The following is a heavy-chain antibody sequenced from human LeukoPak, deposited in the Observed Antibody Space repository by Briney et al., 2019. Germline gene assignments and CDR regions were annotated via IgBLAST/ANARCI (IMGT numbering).Heavy chain of an antibody. J-gene: IGHJ4*02. V-gene: IGHV3-64*01. D-gene: IGHD5-12*01. CDR3: VVSSGYDPSFDY. Sequence: GGSLRLSCAASGFTFSSYAMHWVRQAPGKGLEYVSAISSNGGSTYYANSVKGRFTISRDNSKNTLYLQMGSLRAEDMAVYYCVVSSGYDPSFDYWGQGTLVTVSS. CDR1: GFTFSSYA. CDR2: ISSNGGST.